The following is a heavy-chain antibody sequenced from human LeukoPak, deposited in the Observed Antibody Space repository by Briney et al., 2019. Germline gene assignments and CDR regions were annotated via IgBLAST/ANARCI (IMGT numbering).Heavy chain of an antibody. J-gene: IGHJ3*02. D-gene: IGHD3-22*01. CDR2: IYPRDGST. CDR1: GYTFTSNY. V-gene: IGHV1-46*01. CDR3: ARDQAGEYYYDSSGYYKLVPDAFDI. Sequence: ASVKVSCKASGYTFTSNYIHWVRQAPGQGLEWMGMIYPRDGSTSYAQKFQGRVTVTRDTSTSTVHMELSGLRSEDTAVYYCARDQAGEYYYDSSGYYKLVPDAFDIWGQGTMVTVSS.